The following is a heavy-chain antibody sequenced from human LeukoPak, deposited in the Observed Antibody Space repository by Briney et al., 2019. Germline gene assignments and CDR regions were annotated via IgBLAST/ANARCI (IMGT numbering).Heavy chain of an antibody. Sequence: SETLSLTCTVSGGSISSGGYYWSWIRQHPGKGLEWIGFIYYSGSTYYNPSLKSRVTISIDTSKNQFSLKLSSVTAADTAVYYCARHRRGSARVNWYFDLWGRGTLVTVSS. CDR3: ARHRRGSARVNWYFDL. V-gene: IGHV4-31*03. CDR1: GGSISSGGYY. CDR2: IYYSGST. D-gene: IGHD3-16*01. J-gene: IGHJ2*01.